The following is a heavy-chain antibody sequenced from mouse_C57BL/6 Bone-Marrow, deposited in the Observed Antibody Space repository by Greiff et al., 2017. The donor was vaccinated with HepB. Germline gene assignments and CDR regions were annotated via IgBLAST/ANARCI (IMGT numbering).Heavy chain of an antibody. CDR2: ISGGGGNT. V-gene: IGHV5-9*01. D-gene: IGHD2-3*01. J-gene: IGHJ2*01. CDR3: ARPRVYDGPYFDY. Sequence: DVMLVESGGGLVKPGGSLKLSCAASGFTFSSYTMSWVRQTPEKRLEWVATISGGGGNTYYPDSVKGRFTISRDNAKNTLYLQMSSLRSEDTALYYCARPRVYDGPYFDYWGQGTTLTVSS. CDR1: GFTFSSYT.